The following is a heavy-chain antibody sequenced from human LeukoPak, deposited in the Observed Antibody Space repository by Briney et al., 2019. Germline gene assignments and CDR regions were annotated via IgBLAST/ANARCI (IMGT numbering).Heavy chain of an antibody. Sequence: SETLSLTCTVSDYSITNGYYWGWIRQPPGKGLEWIGSIYHSGSTYYNPSLKSRVTISVDTSKNQFSLKLSSVTAADTAVYYCARGDSTLDYWGQGTLVTVSS. CDR3: ARGDSTLDY. CDR1: DYSITNGYY. D-gene: IGHD6-13*01. CDR2: IYHSGST. J-gene: IGHJ4*02. V-gene: IGHV4-38-2*02.